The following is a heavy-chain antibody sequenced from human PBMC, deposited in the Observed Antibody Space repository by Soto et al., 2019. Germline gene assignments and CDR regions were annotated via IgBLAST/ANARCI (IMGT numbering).Heavy chain of an antibody. CDR2: INLSGST. V-gene: IGHV4-34*01. Sequence: QVQLQQWGAGLLKPSETLSLTCAVYGGSFSGYYWSWIRQPPGKGLEWIGEINLSGSTNYNPSLKSRVTISVDTSKNQFSLKLSSVTAADTAVYYGARGSTTVTTSLWGQGTLVTVSS. CDR1: GGSFSGYY. CDR3: ARGSTTVTTSL. D-gene: IGHD4-17*01. J-gene: IGHJ4*02.